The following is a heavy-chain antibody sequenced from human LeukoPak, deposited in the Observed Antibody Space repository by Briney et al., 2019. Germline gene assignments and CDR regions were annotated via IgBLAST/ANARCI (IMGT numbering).Heavy chain of an antibody. J-gene: IGHJ6*02. Sequence: PGGSLRLSCAASGFTFSSYAMSWVRQAPGKGLEWVSAISGSGGSTYYADSVKGRFTISRDNSKNTLYLQMNSLRAEDTAVYYCAKEDTAMAPRGFNYYYGMDVWGQGTTVTVSS. V-gene: IGHV3-23*01. CDR1: GFTFSSYA. CDR3: AKEDTAMAPRGFNYYYGMDV. D-gene: IGHD5-18*01. CDR2: ISGSGGST.